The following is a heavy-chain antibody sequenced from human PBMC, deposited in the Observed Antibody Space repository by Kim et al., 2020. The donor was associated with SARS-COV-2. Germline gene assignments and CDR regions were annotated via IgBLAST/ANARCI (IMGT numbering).Heavy chain of an antibody. CDR2: IVVGSGNT. J-gene: IGHJ6*02. Sequence: SVKVSCKASGFTFTSSAVQWVRQARGQRLEWIGWIVVGSGNTNYAQTFQERVTITRDMSTSTAYMELSSLRSEDTAVYYCAAARYYYGSGSYYNFRPDYYCYGMDVWGQGITVTVSS. V-gene: IGHV1-58*01. D-gene: IGHD3-10*01. CDR3: AAARYYYGSGSYYNFRPDYYCYGMDV. CDR1: GFTFTSSA.